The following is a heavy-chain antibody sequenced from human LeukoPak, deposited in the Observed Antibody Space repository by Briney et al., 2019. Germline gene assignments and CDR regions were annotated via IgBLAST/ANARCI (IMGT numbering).Heavy chain of an antibody. CDR1: GFTFSSYW. Sequence: GGSLRLSCAASGFTFSSYWMSWVRQAPGKGLEWVGRIKNKADAGTAEYAAPVKSRFSISRDDSKNTAYLQMNSLETEDTGMYYCTTEGLPGSFDYWGQGTLVTVSS. CDR3: TTEGLPGSFDY. V-gene: IGHV3-15*01. J-gene: IGHJ4*02. D-gene: IGHD4-11*01. CDR2: IKNKADAGTA.